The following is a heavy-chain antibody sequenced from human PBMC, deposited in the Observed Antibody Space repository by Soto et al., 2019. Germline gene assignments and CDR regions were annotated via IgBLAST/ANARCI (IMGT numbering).Heavy chain of an antibody. CDR3: ARDQSWHDLVWWFYP. CDR2: IYPGGVNI. V-gene: IGHV1-46*01. D-gene: IGHD3-16*01. Sequence: QVQLVQSGAEVKKPGASVKVSCKAIGYSFTSHYMHWVRQAPGQGLEWMGTIYPGGVNIGYAQKFKGSVTMTKDTSTSTVYMELNSLSSEVTAVYYCARDQSWHDLVWWFYPWGQTTLVTVSS. J-gene: IGHJ5*02. CDR1: GYSFTSHY.